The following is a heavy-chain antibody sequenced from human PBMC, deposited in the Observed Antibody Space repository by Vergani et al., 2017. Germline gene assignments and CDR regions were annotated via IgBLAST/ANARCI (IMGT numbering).Heavy chain of an antibody. Sequence: QGQLAQSGAEVKKPGSSVKISCEASGGTFGRHAISWVRQAPGAGLEWMGGIIPMFGTTSYPQKFQGRVTISADASTRTVYMEVSSLSVEDTALYYCAREKYGPGNDPVYFYYGMDVWGEGTTVTVSS. D-gene: IGHD3-10*01. J-gene: IGHJ6*04. CDR1: GGTFGRHA. V-gene: IGHV1-69*12. CDR3: AREKYGPGNDPVYFYYGMDV. CDR2: IIPMFGTT.